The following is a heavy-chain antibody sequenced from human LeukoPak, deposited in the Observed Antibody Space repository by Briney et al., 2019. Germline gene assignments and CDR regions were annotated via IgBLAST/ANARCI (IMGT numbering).Heavy chain of an antibody. CDR3: ARDEVVGGNYYDSSGYYPNYFDY. J-gene: IGHJ4*02. Sequence: ASVTVSCKASGYTFTSYGISWVRQAPGQGLEWMGWISAYNGNTNYAQKLQGRVTMTTDTSTSTAYMELRSLRSDDTAVYYCARDEVVGGNYYDSSGYYPNYFDYWGQGTLVTVSS. CDR2: ISAYNGNT. D-gene: IGHD3-22*01. V-gene: IGHV1-18*01. CDR1: GYTFTSYG.